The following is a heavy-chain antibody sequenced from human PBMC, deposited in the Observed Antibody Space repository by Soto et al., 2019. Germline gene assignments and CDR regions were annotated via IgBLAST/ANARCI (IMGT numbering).Heavy chain of an antibody. CDR2: ISYDRSNE. D-gene: IGHD6-13*01. V-gene: IGHV3-30*18. CDR1: GFTFSNYG. J-gene: IGHJ4*02. Sequence: QVQLVESGGGVVQPGKSLRLSCAASGFTFSNYGMHWVRQAPGKGLEWVAVISYDRSNEYYADSVKGRFTISRDNSENTLFLHMNSLRTEDTAVYYCAKDFYSSTSTTFDYWGQGTLVTVSP. CDR3: AKDFYSSTSTTFDY.